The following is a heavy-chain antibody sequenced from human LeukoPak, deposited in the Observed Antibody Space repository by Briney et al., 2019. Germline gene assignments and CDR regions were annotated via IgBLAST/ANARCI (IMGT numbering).Heavy chain of an antibody. CDR3: ARVSGDYVWGSYRHHAFDY. D-gene: IGHD3-16*02. CDR1: GGSISSGDYY. J-gene: IGHJ4*02. V-gene: IGHV4-30-4*01. CDR2: IYYSGST. Sequence: PSETLSLTCTVSGGSISSGDYYWSWIRQPPGKGLEWIGYIYYSGSTYYNPSLKSRVTISVDTSKNQFSLKLSSVTAADTAVYYCARVSGDYVWGSYRHHAFDYWGQGTLVTVSS.